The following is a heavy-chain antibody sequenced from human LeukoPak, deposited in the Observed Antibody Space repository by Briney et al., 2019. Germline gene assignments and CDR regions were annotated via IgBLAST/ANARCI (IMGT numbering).Heavy chain of an antibody. V-gene: IGHV3-23*01. CDR2: ISNNGGYT. CDR3: ARDYNYTTRDCIFDY. D-gene: IGHD5-24*01. Sequence: GGSLRLSCAASGVTFSSSAMSWVRQAPGKGLEWVSAISNNGGYTYYADSVQGRFTISRDNSKSTLCLQMNSLRAEDTAVYYCARDYNYTTRDCIFDYWGQGTLVTVSS. CDR1: GVTFSSSA. J-gene: IGHJ4*02.